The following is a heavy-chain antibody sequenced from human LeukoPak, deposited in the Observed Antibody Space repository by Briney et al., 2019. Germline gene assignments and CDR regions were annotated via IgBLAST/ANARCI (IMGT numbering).Heavy chain of an antibody. D-gene: IGHD6-13*01. CDR1: GGSFSGYY. CDR2: IHHSGST. J-gene: IGHJ4*02. CDR3: ARQSIAAAFGY. V-gene: IGHV4-34*01. Sequence: SETLSLTCAVYGGSFSGYYWSWIRQPPGKGLEWIGEIHHSGSTNYNPSLKSRVTISVDTSKNQFSLKLSSVTAADTAVYYCARQSIAAAFGYWGQGTLVTVSS.